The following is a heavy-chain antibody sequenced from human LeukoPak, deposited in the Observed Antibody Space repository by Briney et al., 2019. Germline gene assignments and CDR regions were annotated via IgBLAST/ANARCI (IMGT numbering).Heavy chain of an antibody. D-gene: IGHD3-22*01. V-gene: IGHV1-69*05. CDR3: ARDRLRYYDSSGEIDY. CDR1: GYTFTSYD. Sequence: GASVKVSCKASGYTFTSYDINWVRQATGQGLEWMGGIIPIFGTANYAQKFQGRVTITTDESTSTAYMELSSLRSEDTAVYYCARDRLRYYDSSGEIDYWGQGTLVTVSS. CDR2: IIPIFGTA. J-gene: IGHJ4*02.